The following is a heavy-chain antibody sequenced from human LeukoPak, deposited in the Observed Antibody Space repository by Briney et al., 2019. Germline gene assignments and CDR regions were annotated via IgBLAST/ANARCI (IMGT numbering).Heavy chain of an antibody. CDR2: INPNSGGT. Sequence: ASVKDSCKASGYTFTGYYMHWVRQAPGQGLEWMGWINPNSGGTNYAQKLQGWVPITRDTSISPAYMQLSRLRSDDPAVYYCAREIKGPLTFDSWGQGTLVTVSS. D-gene: IGHD3-9*01. J-gene: IGHJ4*02. V-gene: IGHV1-2*04. CDR3: AREIKGPLTFDS. CDR1: GYTFTGYY.